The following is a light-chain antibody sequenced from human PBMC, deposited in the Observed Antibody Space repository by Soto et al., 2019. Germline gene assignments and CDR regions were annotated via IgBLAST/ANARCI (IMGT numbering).Light chain of an antibody. V-gene: IGLV2-8*01. CDR2: EVT. CDR1: SSDVGGYND. Sequence: QPVLTQPPSTSGSPGQSVAISCTGTSSDVGGYNDVSWYQQHPGKAPKLMIYEVTKRPSGVPDRFSGSKSGNTASLTVSGLQADDEADYYCSSKAGSNNLGVVFGGGTKVTVL. CDR3: SSKAGSNNLGVV. J-gene: IGLJ2*01.